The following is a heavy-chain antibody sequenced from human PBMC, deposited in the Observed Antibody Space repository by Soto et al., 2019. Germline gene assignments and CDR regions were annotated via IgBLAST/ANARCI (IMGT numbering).Heavy chain of an antibody. D-gene: IGHD2-2*01. Sequence: QVQLQESGPGLVKPSQTLSLTCTVSGGSISSGGYYWSWIRQHPGKGLEWIGYIYYSGSTYYNPSLKSRVTISVDTSKNQFSLKLSSVTAADTAVYYCARDYGVVVPAANYYYYYGMDVWGQGTTVTVSS. CDR1: GGSISSGGYY. CDR3: ARDYGVVVPAANYYYYYGMDV. CDR2: IYYSGST. V-gene: IGHV4-31*03. J-gene: IGHJ6*02.